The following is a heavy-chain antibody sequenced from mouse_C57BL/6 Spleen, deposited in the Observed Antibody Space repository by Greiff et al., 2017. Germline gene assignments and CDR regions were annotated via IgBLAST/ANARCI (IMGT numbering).Heavy chain of an antibody. CDR2: IDPSDSYT. D-gene: IGHD3-2*02. CDR1: GYTFTSYW. V-gene: IGHV1-69*01. Sequence: VQLQQPGAELVMPGASVKLSCKASGYTFTSYWMHWVKQRPGQGLEWIGEIDPSDSYTNYNQKFKGKSTLTVDKSSSTAYMQLSSLTSEDSAVYSCARASSGPLAYWGQGTLVTVSA. J-gene: IGHJ3*01. CDR3: ARASSGPLAY.